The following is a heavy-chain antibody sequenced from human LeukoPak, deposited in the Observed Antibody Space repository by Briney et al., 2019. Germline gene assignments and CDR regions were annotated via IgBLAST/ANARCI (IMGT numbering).Heavy chain of an antibody. CDR1: GGTFSSYA. D-gene: IGHD6-13*01. CDR3: ARARGNSSSWFPSWFDP. V-gene: IGHV1-69*05. Sequence: ASVKVSCKASGGTFSSYAISWVRQAPGQGLEWMGGIIPILGTANYAQKFQGRVTITTDESTSTAYMELSSLRSEDTAVYYCARARGNSSSWFPSWFDPWGQGTLVTVSS. J-gene: IGHJ5*02. CDR2: IIPILGTA.